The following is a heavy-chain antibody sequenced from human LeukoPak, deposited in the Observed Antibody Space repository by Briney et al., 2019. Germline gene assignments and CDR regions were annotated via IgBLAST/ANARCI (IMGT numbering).Heavy chain of an antibody. Sequence: PSETLSLTCTVSGGSISSSSYYWGWIRQPPGKGLEWIGSIYYSGSTYYNPSLKSRVTISVDTSKNQFSLKLSSVTAADTAVYYCARDSAAMRGMDVWGKGTTVTISS. CDR1: GGSISSSSYY. CDR2: IYYSGST. J-gene: IGHJ6*03. D-gene: IGHD2-2*01. CDR3: ARDSAAMRGMDV. V-gene: IGHV4-39*07.